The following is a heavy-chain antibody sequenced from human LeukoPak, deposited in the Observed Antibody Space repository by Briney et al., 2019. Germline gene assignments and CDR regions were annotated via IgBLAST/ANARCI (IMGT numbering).Heavy chain of an antibody. V-gene: IGHV3-48*01. CDR2: ISPSSSST. CDR3: ARDYGDSSGYYYGYFDY. CDR1: GFTFSSYS. D-gene: IGHD3-22*01. J-gene: IGHJ4*02. Sequence: GGSLRLSCAASGFTFSSYSLNWVRQAPGKGLEWVSYISPSSSSTYYADSVKGRFTISRDNSKNTLYLQMNSLRAEDTAVYYCARDYGDSSGYYYGYFDYWGQGTLVTVSS.